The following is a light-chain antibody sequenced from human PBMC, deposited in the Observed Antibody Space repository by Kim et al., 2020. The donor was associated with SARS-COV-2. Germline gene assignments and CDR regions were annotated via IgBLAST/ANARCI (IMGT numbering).Light chain of an antibody. CDR2: GKN. Sequence: SSELTQDPAVSVALGQTVRITCQGDSLRSYYASWYQQKPGQAPVLVIYGKNNRHSGIPDRFSGSSSGNTASLTITGAQAEDEADYYCNSRDSSVNHHWVFGGGTKLTVL. J-gene: IGLJ3*02. V-gene: IGLV3-19*01. CDR3: NSRDSSVNHHWV. CDR1: SLRSYY.